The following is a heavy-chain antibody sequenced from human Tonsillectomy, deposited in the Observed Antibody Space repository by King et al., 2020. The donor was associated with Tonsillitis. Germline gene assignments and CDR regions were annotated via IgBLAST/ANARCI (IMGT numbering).Heavy chain of an antibody. J-gene: IGHJ4*02. CDR3: ARWDRGGYFDY. Sequence: QLQESGPGLVKPSETLSLTCTVSGGSISSYYWSWIRQPPGKGLEWIGYISYSGSTNYNPSLRSRVTISVDTSKNQFSLKLSSVTAADTAVYYCARWDRGGYFDYWGQGTLVTVSS. CDR1: GGSISSYY. CDR2: ISYSGST. D-gene: IGHD3-10*01. V-gene: IGHV4-59*01.